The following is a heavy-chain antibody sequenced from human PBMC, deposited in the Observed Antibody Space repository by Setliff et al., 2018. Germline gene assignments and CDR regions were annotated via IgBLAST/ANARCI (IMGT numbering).Heavy chain of an antibody. Sequence: SETLSLTCAVSGASISSGSYYWSWIRQPAGKGLEWVGRLHTSGSTNYNPSLKSRVTISVDTSKNQFSLNLSSVTAADTAVYYCARLSWNGLRYFGLDVWGQGTTVTVSS. V-gene: IGHV4-61*02. D-gene: IGHD3-3*01. J-gene: IGHJ6*02. CDR3: ARLSWNGLRYFGLDV. CDR1: GASISSGSYY. CDR2: LHTSGST.